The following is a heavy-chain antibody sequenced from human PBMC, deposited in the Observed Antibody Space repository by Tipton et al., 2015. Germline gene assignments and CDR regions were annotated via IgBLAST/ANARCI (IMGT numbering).Heavy chain of an antibody. CDR1: GFTFSSYS. D-gene: IGHD3-16*01. V-gene: IGHV3-21*01. CDR2: ISSSSSYI. Sequence: SLRLSCAAPGFTFSSYSMNWVRQAPGKGLEWVSSISSSSSYIYYADSVKGRFTISRDNAKNSLYLQMNSLRAEDTAVYYCASHAGWITFGGVMGYWGQGTLVTVSS. CDR3: ASHAGWITFGGVMGY. J-gene: IGHJ4*02.